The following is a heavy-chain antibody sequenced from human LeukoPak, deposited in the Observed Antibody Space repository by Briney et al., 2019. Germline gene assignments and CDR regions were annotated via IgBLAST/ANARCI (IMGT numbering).Heavy chain of an antibody. CDR3: TRGEEGWYFDV. V-gene: IGHV3-33*01. J-gene: IGHJ2*01. CDR1: GFTFSNYG. Sequence: GGSLRLSCAASGFTFSNYGMHWVRQAPGRGLEWVAVISYDESQEYYVESVKGQFTISRDNSRKTVYLQMDSLRADDTAVYYCTRGEEGWYFDVWGRGTMVTVSS. CDR2: ISYDESQE.